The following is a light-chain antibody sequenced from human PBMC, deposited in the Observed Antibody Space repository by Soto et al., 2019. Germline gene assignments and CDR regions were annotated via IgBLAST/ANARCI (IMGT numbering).Light chain of an antibody. J-gene: IGLJ2*01. Sequence: QSALTQPPSASGSPGQSVTISCTGTSSDVGGYNYVSWYQQHPGKAPKLMIYEVSKRPSGVPDRLSGSKSGNTASLTVSGLQAEDEAEYSCSSYVGSINVVFGGGTKLTVL. CDR3: SSYVGSINVV. CDR2: EVS. CDR1: SSDVGGYNY. V-gene: IGLV2-8*01.